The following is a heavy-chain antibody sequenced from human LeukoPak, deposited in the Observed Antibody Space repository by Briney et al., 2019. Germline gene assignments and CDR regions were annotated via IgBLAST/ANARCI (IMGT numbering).Heavy chain of an antibody. D-gene: IGHD3-16*01. V-gene: IGHV3-74*01. CDR3: VRGGVDY. J-gene: IGHJ4*02. Sequence: GGSLRLSCEASGFTFSDYWIHWVRQAPGKGLVWVSRIKGDGISTNYADSVKGRFTISRDNAKNTVYLQMNSLRAEDTAVYYCVRGGVDYWGQGTLVTVSS. CDR1: GFTFSDYW. CDR2: IKGDGIST.